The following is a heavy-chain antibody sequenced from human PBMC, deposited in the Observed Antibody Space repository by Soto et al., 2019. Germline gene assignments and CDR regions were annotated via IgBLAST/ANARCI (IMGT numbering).Heavy chain of an antibody. D-gene: IGHD3-16*01. CDR3: ARSGGNDFDY. CDR2: ISYDGSNK. V-gene: IGHV3-30-3*01. CDR1: GFTFSSYA. J-gene: IGHJ4*02. Sequence: QVQLVESGGGVVQPGRSLRLSCAASGFTFSSYAMHWVRQAPGKGLEWVAVISYDGSNKYYADSVKGRFTISRDNSNNTLYLQMNSLRAEDTAVYYCARSGGNDFDYWGQGTLVTVSS.